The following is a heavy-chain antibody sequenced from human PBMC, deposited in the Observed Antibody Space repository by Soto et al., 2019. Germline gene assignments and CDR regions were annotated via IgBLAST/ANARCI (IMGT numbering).Heavy chain of an antibody. CDR3: ARGALGSSAYFDY. CDR2: IYHSGST. D-gene: IGHD3-10*01. CDR1: GYSISRGFY. J-gene: IGHJ4*02. Sequence: KASETLSLTCAVSGYSISRGFYWGWIRQPPGKRLEWIGNIYHSGSTYFNPSLKSRVNMSVDTSENQFSLKLSSVTATDTALYYCARGALGSSAYFDYWGLGILVTVSS. V-gene: IGHV4-38-2*01.